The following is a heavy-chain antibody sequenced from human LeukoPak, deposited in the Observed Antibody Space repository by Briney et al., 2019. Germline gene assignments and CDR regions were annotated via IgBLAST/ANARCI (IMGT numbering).Heavy chain of an antibody. Sequence: SETLSLTCTVSGGSISSYYWSWIRQPAGKGLEWIGYIHSSGGTYYNPSLRSRVTISIDTSKNQFSLNLSSVTAADTAVYYCARGPTVTTWFDYWGQGTLVTVSS. J-gene: IGHJ4*02. D-gene: IGHD4-17*01. CDR1: GGSISSYY. V-gene: IGHV4-59*06. CDR2: IHSSGGT. CDR3: ARGPTVTTWFDY.